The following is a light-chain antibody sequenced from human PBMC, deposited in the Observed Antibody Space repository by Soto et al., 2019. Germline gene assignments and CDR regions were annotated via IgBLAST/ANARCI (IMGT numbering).Light chain of an antibody. V-gene: IGLV1-44*01. Sequence: QSALTKPPSLYGTPGQRVTISCSGSNSNIGRYSVNWYQHFPGTAPKILIYSDDERPSGVPDRFSGSKSGTSASLAISGLQSEDEAEYYCAAWDDNLNGPLFGGGTKLTVL. CDR3: AAWDDNLNGPL. J-gene: IGLJ3*02. CDR1: NSNIGRYS. CDR2: SDD.